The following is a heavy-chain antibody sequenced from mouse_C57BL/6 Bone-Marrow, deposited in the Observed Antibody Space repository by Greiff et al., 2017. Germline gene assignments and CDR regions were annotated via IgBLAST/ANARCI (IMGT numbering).Heavy chain of an antibody. J-gene: IGHJ4*01. CDR3: ARQDYYGSSYYAMDY. CDR2: ISNLAYSI. CDR1: GFTFSDYG. Sequence: EVQGVESGGGLVQPGGSLKLSCAASGFTFSDYGMAWVRQAPRKGPEWVAFISNLAYSIYYADTVTGRFTISRENAKNTLYLEMSSLRSDDTAMYYCARQDYYGSSYYAMDYWGQGTSVTVSS. V-gene: IGHV5-15*01. D-gene: IGHD1-1*01.